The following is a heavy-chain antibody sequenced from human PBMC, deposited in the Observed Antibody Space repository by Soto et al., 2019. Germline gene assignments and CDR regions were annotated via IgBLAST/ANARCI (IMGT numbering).Heavy chain of an antibody. CDR3: AHRVLRTVFGLVTTTAIYFDF. J-gene: IGHJ4*02. CDR1: GFSLTTSGVG. V-gene: IGHV2-5*02. Sequence: QITLNESGPTQVKPRQTLTLTCTFSGFSLTTSGVGVGWIRQSPGKAPEWLALIYWDDDKRYSPSLKSRLTTPKDTSKNQVVLTMAGLDPADTATYYCAHRVLRTVFGLVTTTAIYFDFWGQGTPVAVSS. D-gene: IGHD3-3*01. CDR2: IYWDDDK.